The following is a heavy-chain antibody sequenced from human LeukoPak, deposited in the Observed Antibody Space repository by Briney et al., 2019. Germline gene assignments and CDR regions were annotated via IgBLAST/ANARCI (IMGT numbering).Heavy chain of an antibody. J-gene: IGHJ4*02. CDR1: GFIFNKAW. CDR2: IKSKNDGETT. Sequence: GGSLRLSCAASGFIFNKAWMNWVRQAPGKGPEWVGRIKSKNDGETTDYGAPVKGRFTISRDDSKNTLYLQMNSLKTDDTAIYYCTPVMVEDRGFWGQGTLVTVSS. D-gene: IGHD2-15*01. V-gene: IGHV3-15*01. CDR3: TPVMVEDRGF.